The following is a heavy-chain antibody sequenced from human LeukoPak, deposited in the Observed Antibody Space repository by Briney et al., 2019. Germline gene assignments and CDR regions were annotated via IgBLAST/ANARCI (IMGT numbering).Heavy chain of an antibody. CDR2: ISAYNGNT. Sequence: SVKVSCKASGYTFTSYGISWVRQAPGQGLEWMGWISAYNGNTNYAQKLQGRVTMTTDTSTSTAYMELRSLRSDDTAVYYCARGRRGLAAATKFDPWGQGTLVAVSS. CDR3: ARGRRGLAAATKFDP. J-gene: IGHJ5*02. D-gene: IGHD6-13*01. CDR1: GYTFTSYG. V-gene: IGHV1-18*01.